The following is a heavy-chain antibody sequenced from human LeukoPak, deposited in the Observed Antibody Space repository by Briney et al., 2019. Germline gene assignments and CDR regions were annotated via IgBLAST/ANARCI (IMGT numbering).Heavy chain of an antibody. CDR1: GSTFTGYY. J-gene: IGHJ6*02. Sequence: GASVKVSCKASGSTFTGYYMHWVRQAPGQGLEWMGWINPNSGGIDYAQKFQGRVTMTRDTSLSTAYMELSRLRSDDTAVYYCTRATSVVVPAADHYYYGMDVWGQGTTVTVSS. V-gene: IGHV1-2*02. CDR2: INPNSGGI. CDR3: TRATSVVVPAADHYYYGMDV. D-gene: IGHD2-2*01.